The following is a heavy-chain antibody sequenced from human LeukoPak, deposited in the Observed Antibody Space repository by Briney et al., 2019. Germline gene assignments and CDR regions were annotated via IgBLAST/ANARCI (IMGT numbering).Heavy chain of an antibody. D-gene: IGHD1-1*01. CDR1: GGSISSGSYY. Sequence: PSETLSLTCTVSGGSISSGSYYWSRIRQPAGKGLEWIGRIYTSGSTNYNPSLKSRATISVDTSKNQSSLKLSSVTAADTAVYYCARDSGDQYYFDYWGQGTLVTVSS. J-gene: IGHJ4*02. CDR3: ARDSGDQYYFDY. CDR2: IYTSGST. V-gene: IGHV4-61*02.